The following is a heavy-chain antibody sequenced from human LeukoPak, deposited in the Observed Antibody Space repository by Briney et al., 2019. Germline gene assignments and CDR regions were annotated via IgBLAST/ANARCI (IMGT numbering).Heavy chain of an antibody. CDR2: ISSSSSYI. CDR3: ARVPTGP. CDR1: GFTFSRYW. J-gene: IGHJ5*02. D-gene: IGHD1-14*01. V-gene: IGHV3-21*01. Sequence: GGSLRLSCAASGFTFSRYWMSWLRQAPGKGLEWVSSISSSSSYIYYADSVKGRFTISRDNAKNSLYLQMNSLRAEDTAVYYCARVPTGPWGQGTLVTVSS.